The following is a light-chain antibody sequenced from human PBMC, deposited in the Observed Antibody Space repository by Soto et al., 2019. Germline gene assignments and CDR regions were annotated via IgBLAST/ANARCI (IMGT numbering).Light chain of an antibody. CDR2: DTY. Sequence: EIVLTQSPASLSVSPGERATLSCRASQSVRSKVAWYQQKPGQAPGLVIYDTYIRATGIPARFSGSGSGKDFTLTISGLQSEDFAIYYCLQYDTWPPGTFGQGTKVDIK. CDR3: LQYDTWPPGT. CDR1: QSVRSK. J-gene: IGKJ1*01. V-gene: IGKV3-15*01.